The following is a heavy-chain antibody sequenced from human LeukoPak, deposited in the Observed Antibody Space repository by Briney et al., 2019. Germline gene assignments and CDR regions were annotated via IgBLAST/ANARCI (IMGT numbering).Heavy chain of an antibody. CDR2: IVGGGGTT. V-gene: IGHV3-23*01. CDR3: AKARPTSGWAYNDY. CDR1: GFTFSSYA. J-gene: IGHJ4*02. D-gene: IGHD6-19*01. Sequence: GGSLRLSCAASGFTFSSYAMSWVRQAPGKGLEWVSAIVGGGGTTFYADSVKGRFTISRDNSKNTVSLQMNSLRAEDTAVYYCAKARPTSGWAYNDYWGQGTLVTVSS.